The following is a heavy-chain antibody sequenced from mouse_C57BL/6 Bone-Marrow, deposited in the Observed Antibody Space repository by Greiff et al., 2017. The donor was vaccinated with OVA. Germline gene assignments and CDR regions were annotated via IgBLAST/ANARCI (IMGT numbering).Heavy chain of an antibody. CDR1: GYTFTDYY. CDR2: INPYNGGT. Sequence: VQLKQSGPVLVKPGASVTMSCKASGYTFTDYYMNWVKQSHGKSLEWIGVINPYNGGTSYNQKFKGKATMTVDKSSSTAYMELNSLTSEDSAVYYCARGENYDAMDYWGQGTSVTVSS. J-gene: IGHJ4*01. V-gene: IGHV1-19*01. CDR3: ARGENYDAMDY.